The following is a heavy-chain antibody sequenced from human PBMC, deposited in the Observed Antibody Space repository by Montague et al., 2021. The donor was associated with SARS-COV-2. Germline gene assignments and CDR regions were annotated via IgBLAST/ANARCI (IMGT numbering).Heavy chain of an antibody. CDR2: ISYDGSNK. J-gene: IGHJ4*02. V-gene: IGHV3-30-3*01. Sequence: SLRLSCAASGFTFSSYAMHWVRQAPGKGLEWVAVISYDGSNKYYADSVKGRFTISRDNSKNMVYLQMDSLRAEDTAVYFCARAQYYHGTARPSEVDYWGQGTLVTVSS. D-gene: IGHD3-10*01. CDR3: ARAQYYHGTARPSEVDY. CDR1: GFTFSSYA.